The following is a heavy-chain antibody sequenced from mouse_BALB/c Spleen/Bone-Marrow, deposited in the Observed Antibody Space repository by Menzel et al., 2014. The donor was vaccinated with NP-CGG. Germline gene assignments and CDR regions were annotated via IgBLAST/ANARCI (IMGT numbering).Heavy chain of an antibody. CDR2: ISPSNGRT. V-gene: IGHV1S81*02. CDR3: ARERYDYDWKDY. Sequence: QVQLQQSGAELVKPGASVKLSCKASGYTFTSYWMHWVKQRPGQGLEWIGEISPSNGRTNYNEKFKSKATLTVDKSSSTAYMQLSSLTSEDSAVYYCARERYDYDWKDYWGQGTTLTVSS. CDR1: GYTFTSYW. J-gene: IGHJ2*01. D-gene: IGHD2-4*01.